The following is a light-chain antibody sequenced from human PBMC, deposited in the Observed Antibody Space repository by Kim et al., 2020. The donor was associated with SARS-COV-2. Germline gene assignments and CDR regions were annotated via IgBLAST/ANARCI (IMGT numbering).Light chain of an antibody. J-gene: IGLJ2*01. V-gene: IGLV3-25*03. CDR1: ALPKQF. Sequence: SYELTQPPSVSVSPGQTARITCPGAALPKQFAYWYQQRPGGAPILVLYRDKERPSWISERFSGSRSGTTVTLTISGDQPVDEAEYFCQSADIGGTSWIFGGGTKLTVL. CDR3: QSADIGGTSWI. CDR2: RDK.